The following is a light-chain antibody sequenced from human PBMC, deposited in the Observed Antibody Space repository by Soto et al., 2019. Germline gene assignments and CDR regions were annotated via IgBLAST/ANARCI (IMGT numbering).Light chain of an antibody. J-gene: IGKJ1*01. CDR3: QKYKSAPWT. CDR1: QDISNY. CDR2: AAS. V-gene: IGKV1-27*01. Sequence: DIQMTQSPSSLSASVGDRVTITCRARQDISNYLAWYQQKPGKVPKLLIYAASTLQSGVPSRFSGSGSGTDFTLTISSLQPEDVATYYCQKYKSAPWTFGQGTKVEIK.